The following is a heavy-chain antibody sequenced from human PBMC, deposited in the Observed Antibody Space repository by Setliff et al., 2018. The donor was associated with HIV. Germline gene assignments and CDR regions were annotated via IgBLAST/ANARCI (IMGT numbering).Heavy chain of an antibody. CDR2: ISGNGGST. D-gene: IGHD4-17*01. CDR3: ARDPYPYADYGDWYFDL. Sequence: GGSLRLSCAASGFTFINYAMSWVRQPPGKGLEWVSTISGNGGSTTYADSVKGRLTISRDNAKNSLYLQMNSLRAEDTAVYYCARDPYPYADYGDWYFDLWGRGTLVTV. J-gene: IGHJ2*01. V-gene: IGHV3-23*01. CDR1: GFTFINYA.